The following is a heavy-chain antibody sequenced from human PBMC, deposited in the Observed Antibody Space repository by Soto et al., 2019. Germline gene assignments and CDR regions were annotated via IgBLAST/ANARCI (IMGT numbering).Heavy chain of an antibody. CDR3: ARGAAVTTKANDY. D-gene: IGHD4-4*01. V-gene: IGHV3-74*01. CDR2: INGEGSST. CDR1: GFTFSNYW. J-gene: IGHJ4*02. Sequence: GGSLRLSCAASGFTFSNYWMHWVRQAPGKGLVWVSRINGEGSSTNYADSVKGRFTISRDNAKNTLYLQMSSLRAEDTAVYYCARGAAVTTKANDYWGQGTLVTVSS.